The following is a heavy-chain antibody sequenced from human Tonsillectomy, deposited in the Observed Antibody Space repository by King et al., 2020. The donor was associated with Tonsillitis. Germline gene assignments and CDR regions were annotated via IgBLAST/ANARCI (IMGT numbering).Heavy chain of an antibody. Sequence: VQLVESGAEVKKPGESLKISCKNSGYSFIGYWIGWVRQMPGKGLEWMGMIYPSDSNTRYSPYFQGLVTISADKSISTAYLRWSSLKASDTAIYYCARRRVDDFLDGFDIWGQRPMVTVSS. CDR1: GYSFIGYW. V-gene: IGHV5-51*01. J-gene: IGHJ3*02. CDR3: ARRRVDDFLDGFDI. D-gene: IGHD3-3*01. CDR2: IYPSDSNT.